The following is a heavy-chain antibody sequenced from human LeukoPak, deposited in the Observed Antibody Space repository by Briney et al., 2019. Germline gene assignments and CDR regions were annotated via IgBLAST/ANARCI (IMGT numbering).Heavy chain of an antibody. CDR2: ISGSGGST. V-gene: IGHV3-23*01. J-gene: IGHJ4*02. D-gene: IGHD6-19*01. CDR3: AKDENGSGWYLAYYFDY. Sequence: PGGSLRLSCAASGFTFSSYAMSWVRQAPGKGREWVSAISGSGGSTYYADSVKGRFTISRDNSKNTLYLQMNSLRAEDTAVYYCAKDENGSGWYLAYYFDYWGQGTLVTVSS. CDR1: GFTFSSYA.